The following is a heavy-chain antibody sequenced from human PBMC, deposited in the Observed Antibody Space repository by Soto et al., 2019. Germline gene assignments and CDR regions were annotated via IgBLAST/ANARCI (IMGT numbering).Heavy chain of an antibody. Sequence: VQLVESGGGVVQPGRSLRLSCAASGFTFSTYPMHWVRQAPGRGLEWVTVISYDVTNKYYADSVRGRFTISRDNSKNTLYLQMNSLRAEYTALYYCARGETVVTPYFDYWGQGTLVTVSS. CDR1: GFTFSTYP. V-gene: IGHV3-30-3*01. CDR3: ARGETVVTPYFDY. CDR2: ISYDVTNK. J-gene: IGHJ4*02. D-gene: IGHD3-22*01.